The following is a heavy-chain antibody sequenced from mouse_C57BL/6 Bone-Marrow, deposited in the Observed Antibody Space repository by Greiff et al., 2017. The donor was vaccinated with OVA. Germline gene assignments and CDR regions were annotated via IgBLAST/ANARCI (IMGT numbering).Heavy chain of an antibody. V-gene: IGHV14-4*01. CDR1: GFNIKDDY. D-gene: IGHD1-1*01. Sequence: EVQLQQSGAELVRPGASVKLSCTASGFNIKDDYMHWVKQRPEQGLEWIGWIDPENGDTEYASKFQGKATITADTSSNTAYLQLSSLTSEDTAVYYWTYYGSSYWFAYWGQGTLVTVSA. CDR3: TYYGSSYWFAY. CDR2: IDPENGDT. J-gene: IGHJ3*01.